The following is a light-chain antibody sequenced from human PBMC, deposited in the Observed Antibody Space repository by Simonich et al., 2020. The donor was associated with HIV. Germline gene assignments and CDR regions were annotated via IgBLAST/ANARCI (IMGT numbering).Light chain of an antibody. J-gene: IGKJ4*01. Sequence: DVVMTQSSLSLPVTLGQTASISCKSIQSLVYSVGNTYLNWFQQRQGQSPSLLNFKVSNWDSGVPERFSGSGSGTDFTLKISRVEAEDVGVYYCMQGTPLTVGGGTKVEIK. CDR3: MQGTPLT. CDR1: QSLVYSVGNTY. V-gene: IGKV2D-30*01. CDR2: KVS.